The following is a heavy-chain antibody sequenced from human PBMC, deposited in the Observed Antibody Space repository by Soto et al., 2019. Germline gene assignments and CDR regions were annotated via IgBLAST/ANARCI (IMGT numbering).Heavy chain of an antibody. CDR2: ISHDGTVK. CDR1: RFSFSNYG. J-gene: IGHJ1*01. D-gene: IGHD2-21*02. Sequence: VGSLRLSCADSRFSFSNYGMQWVRQAPGKGLEWVAVISHDGTVKYYADSVKGRFTISKDNFQNTLYLQMNSLRAEDTAVYYCAKDVISGDGFWLRDHWGQGTLVTVSS. V-gene: IGHV3-30*18. CDR3: AKDVISGDGFWLRDH.